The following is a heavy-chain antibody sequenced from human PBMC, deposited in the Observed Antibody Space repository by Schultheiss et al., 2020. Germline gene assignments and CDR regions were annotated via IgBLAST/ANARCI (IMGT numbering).Heavy chain of an antibody. V-gene: IGHV4-31*03. CDR1: GGSISSSSYY. CDR3: ARASNFNYQYYYGMDV. J-gene: IGHJ6*02. Sequence: SETLSLTCTVSGGSISSSSYYWSWIRQHPGKGLEWIGYIYYSGSTYYNPSLKSRVTKAVDTSKNHFSLKLTSVTAADTAVYYCARASNFNYQYYYGMDVWGQGTTVTVSS. CDR2: IYYSGST. D-gene: IGHD2-8*01.